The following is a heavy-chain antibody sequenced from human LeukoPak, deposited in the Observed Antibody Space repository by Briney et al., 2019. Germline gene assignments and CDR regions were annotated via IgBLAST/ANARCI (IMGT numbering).Heavy chain of an antibody. V-gene: IGHV3-9*03. Sequence: GGSLRLSCAASGFTFDDYAMHWVRQAPGKGLEWVSGISWNSGSIDYADSVKGRFTISRDNAKNSLYLQMNSLRAEDMALYYCAKVGSTHDAFDIWGQGTMVTVSS. D-gene: IGHD2-15*01. J-gene: IGHJ3*02. CDR2: ISWNSGSI. CDR1: GFTFDDYA. CDR3: AKVGSTHDAFDI.